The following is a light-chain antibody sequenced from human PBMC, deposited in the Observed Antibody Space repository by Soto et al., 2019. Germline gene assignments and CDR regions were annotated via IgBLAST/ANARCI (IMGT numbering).Light chain of an antibody. V-gene: IGLV2-14*03. Sequence: QSVLTQPASVSGSPGQSITISCTGGLGIYNYVSWYQQHPGRIPKLLIYEVSHRPSGIPDRFSGSKSGDTASLTISGLQTEDAADYYCSSYTLTTTLFGGGTQLTVL. CDR2: EVS. J-gene: IGLJ2*01. CDR1: GLGIYNY. CDR3: SSYTLTTTL.